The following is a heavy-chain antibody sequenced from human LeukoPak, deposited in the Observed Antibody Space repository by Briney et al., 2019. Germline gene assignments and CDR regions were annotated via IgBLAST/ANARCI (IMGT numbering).Heavy chain of an antibody. Sequence: PGRSLRLSCAASGFTFSSYGMHWVRQAPGKGLEWVAVIWYDGSNKYYADSVKGRFTISRDNSKNTLCLQMNSLRAEDTAVYYCAKGRSGTEEAFDIWGQGTMVTVSS. J-gene: IGHJ3*02. CDR2: IWYDGSNK. CDR1: GFTFSSYG. D-gene: IGHD2-2*01. CDR3: AKGRSGTEEAFDI. V-gene: IGHV3-33*06.